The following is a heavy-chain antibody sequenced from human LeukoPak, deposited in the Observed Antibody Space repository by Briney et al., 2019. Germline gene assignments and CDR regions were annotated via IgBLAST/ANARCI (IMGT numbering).Heavy chain of an antibody. CDR1: GFTFSTYA. V-gene: IGHV3-30*04. D-gene: IGHD2-15*01. CDR3: AEAPVNEGYCSGDSCSVFDL. CDR2: VPNDGSNK. J-gene: IGHJ5*02. Sequence: GGSLRVSCAPSGFTFSTYAMHWVRQPPGKGLEWVALVPNDGSNKFYADSVKGRFSISRDNSKNMLYLQMNTLRPEDTAVYYCAEAPVNEGYCSGDSCSVFDLWGQGTQVTVSS.